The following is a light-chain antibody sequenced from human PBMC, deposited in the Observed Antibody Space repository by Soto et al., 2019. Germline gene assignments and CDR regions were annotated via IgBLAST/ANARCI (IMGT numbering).Light chain of an antibody. J-gene: IGLJ1*01. Sequence: QSVLTQPASVSGSPGQSITISCTGTSSDVGNYIFVSWYRQHPGKAPKLMIYDINNRPSGVSNRFSGSKSGNTASLTISGLQAEDQAHYHCASYTTSASYVFGTGTKVTVL. CDR1: SSDVGNYIF. CDR2: DIN. CDR3: ASYTTSASYV. V-gene: IGLV2-14*01.